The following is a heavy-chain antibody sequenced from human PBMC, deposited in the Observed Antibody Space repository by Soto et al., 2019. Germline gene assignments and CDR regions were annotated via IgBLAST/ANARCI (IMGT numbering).Heavy chain of an antibody. Sequence: GGSLRLSCAASGFTFSSYAMHWVRQAPGKGLEWVAVISYDGSNKYYADSVKGRFTISRGNSKNTLYLQMNSLRAEDTAVYYCARGWYYFDYWGQGTLVTVSS. CDR1: GFTFSSYA. CDR2: ISYDGSNK. CDR3: ARGWYYFDY. D-gene: IGHD6-13*01. V-gene: IGHV3-30-3*01. J-gene: IGHJ4*02.